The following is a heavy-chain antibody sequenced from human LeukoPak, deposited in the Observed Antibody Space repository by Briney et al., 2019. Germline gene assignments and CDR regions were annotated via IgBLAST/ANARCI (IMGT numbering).Heavy chain of an antibody. CDR3: ARDSGDGYYDSSGYGDAFDI. CDR1: GFTFSSYS. J-gene: IGHJ3*02. Sequence: PGGSLRLSCAASGFTFSSYSMNWVRQAPGKGLEWVSSISSSSYIYYADSVKGRFTISRDNAKNSLYLQMNSLRAEDTAVYYCARDSGDGYYDSSGYGDAFDIWGQGTMVTVSS. V-gene: IGHV3-21*01. D-gene: IGHD3-22*01. CDR2: ISSSSYI.